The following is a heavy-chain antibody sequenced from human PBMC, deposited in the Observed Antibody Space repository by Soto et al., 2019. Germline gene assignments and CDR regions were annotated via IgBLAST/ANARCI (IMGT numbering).Heavy chain of an antibody. CDR1: GYTFASHG. J-gene: IGHJ4*02. V-gene: IGHV1-18*01. D-gene: IGHD2-21*02. CDR3: ARGDGFCGY. Sequence: QVQLVQSGAEVKKPGASVKVSCKASGYTFASHGVTWVRQAPGQGLEWMGWISNYNGNANYAQKFQGRVTMTTDTSTRTVYMELRSLRSDDSAVYYCARGDGFCGYWGQGTLVTVSS. CDR2: ISNYNGNA.